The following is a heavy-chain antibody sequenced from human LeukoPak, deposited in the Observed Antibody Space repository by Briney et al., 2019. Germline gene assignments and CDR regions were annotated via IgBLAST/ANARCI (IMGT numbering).Heavy chain of an antibody. J-gene: IGHJ4*02. V-gene: IGHV1-46*01. CDR1: GYTFTSYY. D-gene: IGHD6-19*01. CDR3: ARGSSGWAVDY. CDR2: INPSGGST. Sequence: GASVKVSCKASGYTFTSYYMHWVRQAPGQGLEWMGIINPSGGSTSYAQKFQGRVTMTRDTSTSTAYMELRSLRSDDTAVYYCARGSSGWAVDYWGQGTLVTVSS.